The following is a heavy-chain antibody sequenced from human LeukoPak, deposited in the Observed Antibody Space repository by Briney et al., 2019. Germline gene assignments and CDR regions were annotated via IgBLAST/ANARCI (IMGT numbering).Heavy chain of an antibody. CDR2: ISAYNGNT. J-gene: IGHJ4*02. CDR1: GYTFTSYG. V-gene: IGHV1-18*01. CDR3: ARLVVPAAIGDY. D-gene: IGHD2-2*02. Sequence: ASVKVSCKASGYTFTSYGISWVRQAPGQGLEWMGWISAYNGNTNYAKKLQGRVTMPTDTSTSTAYMELRSLRSDDPAVYYCARLVVPAAIGDYWGQGTLVTVSS.